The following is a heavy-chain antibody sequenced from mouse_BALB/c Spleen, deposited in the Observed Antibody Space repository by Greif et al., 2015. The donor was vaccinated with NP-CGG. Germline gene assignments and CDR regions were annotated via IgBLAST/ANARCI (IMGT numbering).Heavy chain of an antibody. V-gene: IGHV1S29*02. CDR3: ARGRGISVEAWFAY. CDR2: IYPYNGGT. Sequence: VQLKQSGPELVKPGASVKISCKASGYTFTDYNMHWVKQSHGKSLEWIGYIYPYNGGTGYNQKFKNKATLTVGNSSSTAYMELRSLTSEDSAVYYCARGRGISVEAWFAYWGQGTLVTVSA. D-gene: IGHD1-1*01. CDR1: GYTFTDYN. J-gene: IGHJ3*01.